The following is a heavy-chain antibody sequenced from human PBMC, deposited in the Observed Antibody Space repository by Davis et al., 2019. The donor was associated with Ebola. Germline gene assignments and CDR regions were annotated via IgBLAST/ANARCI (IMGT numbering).Heavy chain of an antibody. CDR2: IIGSGDST. D-gene: IGHD6-19*01. V-gene: IGHV3-23*01. CDR3: AKGTGSSGWYNFDY. J-gene: IGHJ4*02. Sequence: GESLKISCAASGFTFSSYAMSWVRQAPGKGLEWVSAIIGSGDSTYYADSVKGRFTVSRDNSKNTLYLQMNSLRVEDTAVYYCAKGTGSSGWYNFDYWGQGTLVTVSS. CDR1: GFTFSSYA.